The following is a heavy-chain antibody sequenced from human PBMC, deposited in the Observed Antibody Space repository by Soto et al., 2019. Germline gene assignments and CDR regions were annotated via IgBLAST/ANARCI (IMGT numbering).Heavy chain of an antibody. D-gene: IGHD2-15*01. CDR2: IYYSGRA. CDR3: ARGTGHSAISL. Sequence: QVQLRESGPGLVKPSQTLSLTCTVSNGSISDGGYYWTWICQLPGMGLEWIGYIYYSGRAFYSPSFKSRVAISLDTAENQFSLRLGSVTAADTAVYFCARGTGHSAISLWGQGTLVTVSS. J-gene: IGHJ4*02. CDR1: NGSISDGGYY. V-gene: IGHV4-31*03.